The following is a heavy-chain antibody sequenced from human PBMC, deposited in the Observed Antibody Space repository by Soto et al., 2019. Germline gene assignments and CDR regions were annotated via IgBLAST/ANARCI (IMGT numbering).Heavy chain of an antibody. CDR1: GGSISSGVYY. V-gene: IGHV4-31*03. CDR2: IYYSGST. D-gene: IGHD6-19*01. Sequence: SETLSLTCTVSGGSISSGVYYWSWIRHHPGKGLEWIGYIYYSGSTYYNPSLKSRVTISVDTSKNQFSLKLTSVTAADTAVYFCARVPAVASTIPSLWFDPWGQGTLVTVSS. CDR3: ARVPAVASTIPSLWFDP. J-gene: IGHJ5*02.